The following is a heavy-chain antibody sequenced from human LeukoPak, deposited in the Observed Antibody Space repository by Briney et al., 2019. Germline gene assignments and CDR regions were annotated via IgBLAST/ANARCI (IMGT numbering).Heavy chain of an antibody. CDR1: GFTFSSYA. D-gene: IGHD6-19*01. J-gene: IGHJ6*02. CDR2: ISYDGSNK. CDR3: ARPFGVSGVAGLPTTYYYYGMDV. V-gene: IGHV3-30-3*01. Sequence: GGSLRLSCAASGFTFSSYAMHWVRQAPGKGLEWVAVISYDGSNKCYADSVKGRFTISRDNSKNTLYLQMNSLRAEDTAVYYCARPFGVSGVAGLPTTYYYYGMDVWGQGTTVTVSS.